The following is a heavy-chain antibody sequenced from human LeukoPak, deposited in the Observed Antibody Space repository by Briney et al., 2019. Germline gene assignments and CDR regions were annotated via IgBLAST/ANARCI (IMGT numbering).Heavy chain of an antibody. CDR3: ARGAGAIDD. CDR2: IEQDGREK. V-gene: IGHV3-7*03. CDR1: GFTFSSFW. Sequence: HPGGSLRLSCAVSGFTFSSFWMTWVRQAPGKGLEWVANIEQDGREKYYVDSVKGRFTISRDNAKNSLYLEMNSLRVEDTAVYHCARGAGAIDDWGQGILVIVSS. D-gene: IGHD3-10*01. J-gene: IGHJ4*02.